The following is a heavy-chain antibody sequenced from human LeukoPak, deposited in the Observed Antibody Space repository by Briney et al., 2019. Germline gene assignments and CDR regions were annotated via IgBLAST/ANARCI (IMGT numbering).Heavy chain of an antibody. J-gene: IGHJ6*02. CDR1: GFTFSSYA. V-gene: IGHV3-23*01. CDR2: ISRSGGST. CDR3: ARGGGSSWSHYYYGMDV. Sequence: PGVALRLSCAASGFTFSSYAMSWVRQAPGKGLEWVSAISRSGGSTYYADSVKGRFTISRDNSQNTLYLQMNSLRPEDTAVYYCARGGGSSWSHYYYGMDVWGQGTTVTVCS. D-gene: IGHD6-13*01.